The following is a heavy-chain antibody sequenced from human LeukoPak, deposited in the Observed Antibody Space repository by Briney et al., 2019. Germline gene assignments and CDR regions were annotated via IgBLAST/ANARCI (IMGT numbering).Heavy chain of an antibody. CDR2: ISSDGSNK. CDR3: AKDIYGASESRAYFQH. J-gene: IGHJ1*01. V-gene: IGHV3-30*18. CDR1: GFTFSSYG. Sequence: PGGSLRLSCAASGFTFSSYGMHWVRQAPGKGLEWVAVISSDGSNKYYADSVQGRFTISRDNSKNTLYLQMNSLRAEDTAVYYCAKDIYGASESRAYFQHWGQGTLVTVSS. D-gene: IGHD4-17*01.